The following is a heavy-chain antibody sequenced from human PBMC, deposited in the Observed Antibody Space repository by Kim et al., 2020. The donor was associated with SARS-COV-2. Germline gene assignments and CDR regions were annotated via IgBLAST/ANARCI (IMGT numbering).Heavy chain of an antibody. J-gene: IGHJ4*02. V-gene: IGHV3-74*01. CDR1: GFTFSSYW. CDR2: LKSDGSST. Sequence: GGSLRLSCAASGFTFSSYWMHWVRQAPGKGLVWVSRLKSDGSSTSSADSVKGRFTISRDNAKNTLYLQMNSLRAEDTAVYYCARTRGGDSLTPFDYWGQGTLVTVSS. CDR3: ARTRGGDSLTPFDY. D-gene: IGHD2-21*02.